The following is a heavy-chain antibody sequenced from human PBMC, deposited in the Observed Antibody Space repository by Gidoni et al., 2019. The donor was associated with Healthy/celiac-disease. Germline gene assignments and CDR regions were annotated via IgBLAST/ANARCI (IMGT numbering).Heavy chain of an antibody. CDR3: ARPAGFGELYWYFDY. CDR1: GYSFTRYW. Sequence: EVQLVPSGAEVKKPGESLKLSCTGSGYSFTRYWIGWVRQMPGKGLEWMGIIYPGDSDTRYSPSFQGQVTISADKSINTAYLQWSSLKASDTAMYYCARPAGFGELYWYFDYWGQGTLVTVSS. D-gene: IGHD3-10*01. CDR2: IYPGDSDT. V-gene: IGHV5-51*01. J-gene: IGHJ4*02.